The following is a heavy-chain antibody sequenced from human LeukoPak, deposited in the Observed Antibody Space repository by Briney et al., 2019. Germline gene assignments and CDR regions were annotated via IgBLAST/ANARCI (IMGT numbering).Heavy chain of an antibody. D-gene: IGHD3-10*01. J-gene: IGHJ6*02. V-gene: IGHV3-23*01. Sequence: GGSLRLSCAASGFTFSSYWMNWVRQAPGKGLEWVSAISGSGGSTYYADSVKGRFTISRDNSKNTLYLQMNSLRAEDTAVYYCAKRAALWFGIPTHYGMDVWGQGTTVTVSS. CDR3: AKRAALWFGIPTHYGMDV. CDR2: ISGSGGST. CDR1: GFTFSSYW.